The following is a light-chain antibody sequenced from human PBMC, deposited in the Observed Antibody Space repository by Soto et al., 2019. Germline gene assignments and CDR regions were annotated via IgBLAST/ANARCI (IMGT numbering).Light chain of an antibody. J-gene: IGLJ1*01. CDR2: LNSDGSH. V-gene: IGLV4-69*01. CDR1: SGHSTYA. Sequence: QSVLTQSPSASASLEASVKLTCTLSSGHSTYAIAWHQQQPEKGPRFLMKLNSDGSHTKGDGIPDRFSGSTSGAERFLTISSLQSEDEADYYCQTWGTGIHVFGTGPKLTVL. CDR3: QTWGTGIHV.